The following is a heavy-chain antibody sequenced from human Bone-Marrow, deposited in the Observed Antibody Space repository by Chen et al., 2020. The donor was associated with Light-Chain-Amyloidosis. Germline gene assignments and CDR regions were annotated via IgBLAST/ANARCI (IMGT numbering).Heavy chain of an antibody. Sequence: DVQLLESGGGLVQPGGSLRLSCAASGFTFRNYAMSWVRQSPGKGLEWVEAITGIKFNTYYADAVEGRFTISRDNSKTTLYLQMNSLTAEDTAMYYCTKTPYDVLTGSLSVDYWGQGNLVTVSS. CDR2: ITGIKFNT. J-gene: IGHJ4*02. CDR1: GFTFRNYA. D-gene: IGHD3-9*01. CDR3: TKTPYDVLTGSLSVDY. V-gene: IGHV3-23*01.